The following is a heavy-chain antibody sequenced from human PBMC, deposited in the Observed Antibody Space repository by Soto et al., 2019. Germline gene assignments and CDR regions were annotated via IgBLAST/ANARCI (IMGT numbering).Heavy chain of an antibody. D-gene: IGHD3-22*01. V-gene: IGHV1-58*01. CDR3: AATTYYYDSSGYYDD. CDR1: GFTFTSSA. Sequence: GASVKVSCKASGFTFTSSAVQWVRQARGQRLEWIGWIVVGSGNTDYAQKFQERVTITRDMSTSTAYMELSSLRSEDTAVYYCAATTYYYDSSGYYDDWGQGTLVTVSS. J-gene: IGHJ4*02. CDR2: IVVGSGNT.